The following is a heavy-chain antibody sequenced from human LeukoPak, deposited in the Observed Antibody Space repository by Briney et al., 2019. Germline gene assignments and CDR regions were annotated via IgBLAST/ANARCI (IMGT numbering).Heavy chain of an antibody. CDR2: FDPEDGET. Sequence: GASVKVSCNVSGYILTELSMHWVRQAPGKGLEWMGGFDPEDGETIYAQKFQGRVTMTEDTSTDTAYMELSSLRSEDTAVYYCATAFGSSWPYYYYYYMDVWGKGTTVTVSS. V-gene: IGHV1-24*01. CDR1: GYILTELS. CDR3: ATAFGSSWPYYYYYYMDV. D-gene: IGHD6-13*01. J-gene: IGHJ6*03.